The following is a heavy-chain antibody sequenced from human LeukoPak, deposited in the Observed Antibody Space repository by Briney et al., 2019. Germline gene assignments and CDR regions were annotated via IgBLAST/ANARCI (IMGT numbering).Heavy chain of an antibody. Sequence: SETLSLTCPVSGGTISSSCHYWGWIRQSPEQGLDWIGSIYSNGNTYYNPSVKGRITISVDTSKNQFSLKLTSVTAAETAVYYCARSATVTTGYFDYWGQGALVTVSS. V-gene: IGHV4-39*07. D-gene: IGHD4-17*01. CDR1: GGTISSSCHY. CDR2: IYSNGNT. J-gene: IGHJ4*02. CDR3: ARSATVTTGYFDY.